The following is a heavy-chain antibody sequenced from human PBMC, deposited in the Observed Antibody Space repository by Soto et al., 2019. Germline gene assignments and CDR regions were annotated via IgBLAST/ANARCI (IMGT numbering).Heavy chain of an antibody. CDR3: ARLGYCSSTSCYVLILDY. Sequence: SETLSLTCAVSGGSISSYYWSWIRQPPGKGLEWIGYIYYSGSTNYNPSLKSRVTISVDTSKNQFSLKLSSVTAADTAVYYCARLGYCSSTSCYVLILDYWGQGTLVTVSS. CDR2: IYYSGST. J-gene: IGHJ4*02. D-gene: IGHD2-2*01. CDR1: GGSISSYY. V-gene: IGHV4-59*01.